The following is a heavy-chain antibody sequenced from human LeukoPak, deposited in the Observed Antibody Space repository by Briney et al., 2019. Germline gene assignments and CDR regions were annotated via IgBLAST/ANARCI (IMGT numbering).Heavy chain of an antibody. J-gene: IGHJ5*02. CDR2: ISGSGGST. D-gene: IGHD1-14*01. CDR3: TRNRLVGGADP. V-gene: IGHV3-23*01. Sequence: GGSLRLSCAASGFTFSSYAMSWVRQAPGKGLEWVSAISGSGGSTYYADSVKGRFTISRDNARNSVHLQMNSLRVEDTAVYYCTRNRLVGGADPWGQGTLVTVSS. CDR1: GFTFSSYA.